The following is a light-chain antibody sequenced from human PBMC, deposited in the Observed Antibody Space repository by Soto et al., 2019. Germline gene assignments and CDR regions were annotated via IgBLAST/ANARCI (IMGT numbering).Light chain of an antibody. Sequence: QSVLTQPPSVSEAPGQRVTISCTESSSNIGAGYEAHWYQQVPGTAPKLLIYENNNRPSGVPDRFSGSKSGTSASLAITGLQAEDEAEYYCQSYDSSLSGDVFGTGTKLTVL. CDR3: QSYDSSLSGDV. J-gene: IGLJ1*01. CDR2: ENN. CDR1: SSNIGAGYE. V-gene: IGLV1-40*01.